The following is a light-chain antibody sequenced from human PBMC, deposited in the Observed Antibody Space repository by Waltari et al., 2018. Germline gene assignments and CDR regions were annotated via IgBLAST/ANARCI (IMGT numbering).Light chain of an antibody. J-gene: IGLJ2*01. V-gene: IGLV3-1*01. CDR3: QAWDSRTYVV. CDR2: QDT. Sequence: SYELTQPPSLSVSPGQTATITCSGDNLEDNYVSWYQQKSGQSPVLVIFQDTRRPSGIPERFSGSSSGNTATLTISGTQTLDEADYYCQAWDSRTYVVFGGGTKVTVL. CDR1: NLEDNY.